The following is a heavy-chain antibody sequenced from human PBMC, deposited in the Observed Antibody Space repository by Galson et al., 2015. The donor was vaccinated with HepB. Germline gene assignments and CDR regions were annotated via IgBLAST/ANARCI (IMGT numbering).Heavy chain of an antibody. D-gene: IGHD2-15*01. CDR2: SSAYNHYT. J-gene: IGHJ5*02. Sequence: SVKVSCKASGYTFSSYSITWVRQAPSQGLEWMGWSSAYNHYTNYAQKLQGRVTMTTDTSTSTAYMELRSLRSDDTAVYYCARGALIVVVDANPNNWFDPWGQGTLVTVSS. V-gene: IGHV1-18*01. CDR1: GYTFSSYS. CDR3: ARGALIVVVDANPNNWFDP.